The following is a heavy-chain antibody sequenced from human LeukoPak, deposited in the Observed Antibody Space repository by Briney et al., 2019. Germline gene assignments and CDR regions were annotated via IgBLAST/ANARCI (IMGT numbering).Heavy chain of an antibody. CDR3: VRDVGAVRGEVYFDY. J-gene: IGHJ4*02. CDR2: ISSSSSTI. D-gene: IGHD3-10*01. V-gene: IGHV3-48*01. Sequence: GGSLRLSCAASGFTFSSYSMNWVRQAPGKGLEWVSYISSSSSTIYYADSVKGRFTISRDNTKNLLYLEMNSLRAEDTAMYFCVRDVGAVRGEVYFDYWGQGTLVTVSS. CDR1: GFTFSSYS.